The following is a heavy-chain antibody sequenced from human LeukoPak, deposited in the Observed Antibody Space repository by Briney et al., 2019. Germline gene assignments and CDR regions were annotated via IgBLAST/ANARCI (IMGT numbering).Heavy chain of an antibody. CDR3: AKVSGGGLYYDGMDV. J-gene: IGHJ6*02. CDR1: GLAFSSYS. V-gene: IGHV3-30*04. Sequence: GGSLRLSCVVSGLAFSSYSMHWVRQAPGKGLEWVGVISYDGSDEYYTDSVKGRFTISRDNSKNTVYLQMNSLRADDTAVYYCAKVSGGGLYYDGMDVWGQGTTVTVSS. CDR2: ISYDGSDE. D-gene: IGHD1-14*01.